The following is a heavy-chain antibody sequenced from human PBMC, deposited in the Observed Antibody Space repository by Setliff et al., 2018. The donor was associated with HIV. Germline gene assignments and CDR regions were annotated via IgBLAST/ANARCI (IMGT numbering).Heavy chain of an antibody. Sequence: GGSLRLSCAVSGFTFSTYAMSWVRQAPGKGLEWVSTISAGGGSTYYADSVKGRFTISRDNSKSTLYLQMNSLRPEDTAVYYCAKDSWGYHYWGQGTLVTVSS. CDR1: GFTFSTYA. CDR3: AKDSWGYHY. V-gene: IGHV3-23*01. CDR2: ISAGGGST. D-gene: IGHD7-27*01. J-gene: IGHJ4*02.